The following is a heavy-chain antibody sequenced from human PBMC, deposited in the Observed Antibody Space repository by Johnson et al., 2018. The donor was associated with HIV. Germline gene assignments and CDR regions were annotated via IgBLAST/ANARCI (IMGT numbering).Heavy chain of an antibody. V-gene: IGHV3-66*01. D-gene: IGHD1-14*01. CDR3: ARAFGSAFDI. CDR2: IYSGGVT. Sequence: VLLVESGGGLVQPGGSLRLSCAASGFTVSSNYMSWVRQAPGKGLEWVSVIYSGGVTNYADSVKGRFTISRDNAKNSLYLQMNSLRAEDTAVYYCARAFGSAFDIWGQGTMVTVSS. CDR1: GFTVSSNY. J-gene: IGHJ3*02.